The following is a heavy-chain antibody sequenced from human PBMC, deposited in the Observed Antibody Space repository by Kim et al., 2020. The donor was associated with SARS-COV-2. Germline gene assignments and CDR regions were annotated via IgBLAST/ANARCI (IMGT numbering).Heavy chain of an antibody. CDR2: INHSGST. CDR1: GGSFSGYY. Sequence: SETLSLTCAAYGGSFSGYYWSWIRQPPGKGLEWIGEINHSGSTNYNPSLKSRVTISVDTSKNQFSLKLSSVTAADTAVYYCARGADDYVWGSYRFQHYFDYWGQGTLVTVSS. V-gene: IGHV4-34*01. J-gene: IGHJ4*02. D-gene: IGHD3-16*02. CDR3: ARGADDYVWGSYRFQHYFDY.